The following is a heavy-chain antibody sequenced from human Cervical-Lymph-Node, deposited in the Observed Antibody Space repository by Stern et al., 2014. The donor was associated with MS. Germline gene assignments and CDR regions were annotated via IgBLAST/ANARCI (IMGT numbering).Heavy chain of an antibody. CDR3: ARWGFGGNMVLDY. V-gene: IGHV3-53*01. J-gene: IGHJ4*02. CDR1: GFIVSDSY. Sequence: EMQLVESGGGLIQPGGSLRLSCAASGFIVSDSYMTWVRQPPGKGLEWLSFLYADGNTYYADSVKGRFTISRDNSKNTVFLQMNTLRPEDTAVYYCARWGFGGNMVLDYWGQGTLVTVSS. D-gene: IGHD4-23*01. CDR2: LYADGNT.